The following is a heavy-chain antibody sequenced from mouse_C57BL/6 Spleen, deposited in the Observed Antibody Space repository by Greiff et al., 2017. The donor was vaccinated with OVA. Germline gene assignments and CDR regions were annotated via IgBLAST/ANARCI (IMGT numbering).Heavy chain of an antibody. CDR3: TREGNYDYAFAY. CDR1: GFTFSSYA. D-gene: IGHD2-4*01. Sequence: EVQLVESGEGLVKPGGSLKLSCAASGFTFSSYAMSWVRQTPEKRLEWVAYISSGGDYIYYADTVKGRFTISRDNARNTLYLQMSSLKSEDTAMYYCTREGNYDYAFAYWGQGTLVTVSA. CDR2: ISSGGDYI. V-gene: IGHV5-9-1*02. J-gene: IGHJ3*01.